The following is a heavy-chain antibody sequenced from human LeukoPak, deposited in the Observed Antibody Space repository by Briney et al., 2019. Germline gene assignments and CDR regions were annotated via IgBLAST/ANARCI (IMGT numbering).Heavy chain of an antibody. J-gene: IGHJ4*02. CDR3: ARLDYDSGEDY. CDR1: GFTFRSYW. D-gene: IGHD3-22*01. V-gene: IGHV3-7*01. Sequence: GGSLRLSCAASGFTFRSYWMSWVRQAPGKGLEWVAKIKEDGREKYYVDSVKGRFTISRDNAKNSLYLQMNSLRAEDTAVYYCARLDYDSGEDYWGQGTLVTVSS. CDR2: IKEDGREK.